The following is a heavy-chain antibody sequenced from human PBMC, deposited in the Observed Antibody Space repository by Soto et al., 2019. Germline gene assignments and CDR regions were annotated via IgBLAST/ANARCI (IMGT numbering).Heavy chain of an antibody. J-gene: IGHJ6*03. CDR2: ISAYNGNT. D-gene: IGHD2-15*01. CDR1: GYTFTSYG. CDR3: ARGVGYCSGGSCYSALIIDYYYYYMDV. V-gene: IGHV1-18*01. Sequence: QVQLVQSGAEVKKPGASVKVSCKASGYTFTSYGISWVRQAPGQGLEWMGWISAYNGNTNYAQKLQGRVTMTTDTSTSTAYMELRSLRSDDTAVYYCARGVGYCSGGSCYSALIIDYYYYYMDVWGKGTTVTVSS.